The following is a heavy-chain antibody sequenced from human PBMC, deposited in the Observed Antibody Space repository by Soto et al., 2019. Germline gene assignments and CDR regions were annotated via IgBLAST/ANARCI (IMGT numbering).Heavy chain of an antibody. D-gene: IGHD3-22*01. CDR3: ARGETYYYDSSGLVPWFDP. V-gene: IGHV3-30-3*01. Sequence: QVQLVESGGSVVQPGRSLRLSCAASGFTFSSYAMHWVRQAPGKGLEWVAVISYDGSNKYYADSVKGRFTISRDNSKNTLYLQMNSLRAEDTAVYYCARGETYYYDSSGLVPWFDPWGQGTLVTVSS. CDR1: GFTFSSYA. CDR2: ISYDGSNK. J-gene: IGHJ5*02.